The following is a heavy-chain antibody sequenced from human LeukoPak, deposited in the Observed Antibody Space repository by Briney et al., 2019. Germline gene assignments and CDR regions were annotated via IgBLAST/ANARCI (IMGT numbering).Heavy chain of an antibody. D-gene: IGHD6-13*01. CDR3: ARDRVLAAAGTNWFDP. CDR2: IIPILGIA. J-gene: IGHJ5*02. V-gene: IGHV1-69*04. CDR1: GFTFSSYA. Sequence: GGSLRLSCAASGFTFSSYAISWVRQAPGQGLEWMGRIIPILGIANYAQKFQGRVTITADKSTSTAYMELSSLRSEDTAVYYCARDRVLAAAGTNWFDPWGQGTLVTVSS.